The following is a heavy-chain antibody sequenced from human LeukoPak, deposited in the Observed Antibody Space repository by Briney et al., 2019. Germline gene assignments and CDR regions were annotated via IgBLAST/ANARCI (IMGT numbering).Heavy chain of an antibody. J-gene: IGHJ6*02. CDR2: IGTAGDP. Sequence: GGSLRLSCAASGFTFSSYDMHWVRQATGKGLGWVSAIGTAGDPYYPGSVKGRFTISRENAENSLYLQMNSLRAEDTAAYYCARDPRSYYDSSGYRNYYGMDVWGQGTTVTVSS. V-gene: IGHV3-13*05. CDR1: GFTFSSYD. CDR3: ARDPRSYYDSSGYRNYYGMDV. D-gene: IGHD3-22*01.